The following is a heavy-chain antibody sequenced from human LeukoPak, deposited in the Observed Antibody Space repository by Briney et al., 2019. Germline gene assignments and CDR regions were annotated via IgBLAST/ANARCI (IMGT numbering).Heavy chain of an antibody. D-gene: IGHD6-6*01. J-gene: IGHJ5*02. CDR3: ARAFGESSSRAVWFDP. CDR1: GYTFTSYY. V-gene: IGHV1-46*01. CDR2: INPSGGST. Sequence: ASVKVSCKASGYTFTSYYMHWVRQAPGQGLEWMGIINPSGGSTSYAQKFQGRATMTRDMSTSTVYMELSSLRSEDTAVYYCARAFGESSSRAVWFDPWGQGTLVTVSS.